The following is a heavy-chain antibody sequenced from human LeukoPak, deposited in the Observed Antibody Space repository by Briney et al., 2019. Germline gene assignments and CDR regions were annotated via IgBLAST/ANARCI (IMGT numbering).Heavy chain of an antibody. CDR1: GFTFSIYA. J-gene: IGHJ6*02. CDR3: TTARSYYGMDV. D-gene: IGHD1-14*01. CDR2: IKSKTDGGTT. Sequence: GGSLRLSCAASGFTFSIYAMSWVRQAPGKGLEWVGRIKSKTDGGTTDYAAPVKGRFTISGDDSKNTLYLQMNSLRTEDTAVYYCTTARSYYGMDVWGQGTTVTVSS. V-gene: IGHV3-15*01.